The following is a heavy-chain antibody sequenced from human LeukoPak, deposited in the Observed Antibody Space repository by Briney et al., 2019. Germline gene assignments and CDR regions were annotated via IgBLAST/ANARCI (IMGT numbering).Heavy chain of an antibody. CDR1: GGSISSSNW. CDR3: ARVVYDSSGYKFDY. J-gene: IGHJ4*02. V-gene: IGHV4-4*02. CDR2: IYHSGST. D-gene: IGHD3-22*01. Sequence: SGTLSLTCAVSGGSISSSNWWSWVRQSPGKGLEWIGEIYHSGSTNYNPSLKSRLIISVDKSKNQFSLKLSSVAAADTAVYYCARVVYDSSGYKFDYWGQGTLATVSS.